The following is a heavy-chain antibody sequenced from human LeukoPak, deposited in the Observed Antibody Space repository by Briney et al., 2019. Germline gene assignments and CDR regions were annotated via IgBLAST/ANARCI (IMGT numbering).Heavy chain of an antibody. CDR3: ARGSGGYSYGLYNWFDP. J-gene: IGHJ5*02. D-gene: IGHD5-18*01. CDR1: GYTFTSYG. CDR2: ISAYNGNT. V-gene: IGHV1-18*01. Sequence: ASVKVSCKASGYTFTSYGISWVRQAPGQGLEWMGWISAYNGNTNYAQKLQGRVTMTTDTSTSTAYMELRSLRSDGTAVYYCARGSGGYSYGLYNWFDPWGQGTLVTVSS.